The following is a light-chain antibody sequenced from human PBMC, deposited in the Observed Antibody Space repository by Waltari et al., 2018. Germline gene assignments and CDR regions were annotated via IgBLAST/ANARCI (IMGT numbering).Light chain of an antibody. J-gene: IGKJ2*01. CDR3: QQCYTFPYT. Sequence: DIVLTQSPDSLAVSLGERATINCKSSQSVVFSSNNKNYLAWYQQKPGQPPKLLITWASTRESGVPDRFSCSGSGTDFTLTIISLQAEDVAVYYCQQCYTFPYTFGQGTKLEIK. CDR2: WAS. CDR1: QSVVFSSNNKNY. V-gene: IGKV4-1*01.